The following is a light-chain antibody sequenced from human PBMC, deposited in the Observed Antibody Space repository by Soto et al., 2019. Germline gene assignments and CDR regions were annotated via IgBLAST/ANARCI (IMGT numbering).Light chain of an antibody. CDR3: QKCRNLQLT. CDR1: QNVYNN. CDR2: DAS. J-gene: IGKJ4*01. Sequence: EIVMTQSPATLSVSPGEGATLSCKASQNVYNNLAWYQQSPGQPPRLLIYDASTRATGISARFSGSGYGTAFTLTISSLQSEDFAVYFCQKCRNLQLTFGGGTKVE. V-gene: IGKV3-15*01.